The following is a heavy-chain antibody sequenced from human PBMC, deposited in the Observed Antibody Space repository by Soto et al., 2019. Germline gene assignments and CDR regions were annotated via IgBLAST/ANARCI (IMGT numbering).Heavy chain of an antibody. J-gene: IGHJ4*02. Sequence: SSETLSLTCTVSGGSISSSSYYWGWIRQPPGKGLEWIGSIYYSGSTYYNPSLKSRVTISVDTSKNQFSLKLSSVTAADTAVYYCARHAYDYIWGSYRDHLFDYWGQGTLVTVSS. V-gene: IGHV4-39*01. CDR3: ARHAYDYIWGSYRDHLFDY. CDR1: GGSISSSSYY. D-gene: IGHD3-16*02. CDR2: IYYSGST.